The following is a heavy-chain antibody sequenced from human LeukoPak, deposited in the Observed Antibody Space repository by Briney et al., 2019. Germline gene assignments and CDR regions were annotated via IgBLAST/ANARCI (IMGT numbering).Heavy chain of an antibody. CDR1: GGSISSYY. CDR3: ARRATVGVNAFDI. CDR2: IYYSGST. D-gene: IGHD4-23*01. V-gene: IGHV4-59*01. J-gene: IGHJ3*02. Sequence: SETLSLTCTVSGGSISSYYWSWIRQPPGKGLEWIGYIYYSGSTNYNPSLKSRVTISVDTSKNQFSLKLSSVTAADTAVYYCARRATVGVNAFDIWGQGTMVTVSS.